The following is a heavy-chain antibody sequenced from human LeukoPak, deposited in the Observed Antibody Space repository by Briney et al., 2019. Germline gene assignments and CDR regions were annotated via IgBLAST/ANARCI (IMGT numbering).Heavy chain of an antibody. CDR2: ISAGGYPI. CDR3: VMTAGPPTDH. V-gene: IGHV3-11*04. Sequence: PGGSLRLSCTGSGFTFNGYYMSWVRQAPGKGLEWLSFISAGGYPIYYADSVRGRFTISRDTAKNSLYLQMNSLRVEDTAVYYCVMTAGPPTDHWGQGALVTVSS. CDR1: GFTFNGYY. J-gene: IGHJ4*01.